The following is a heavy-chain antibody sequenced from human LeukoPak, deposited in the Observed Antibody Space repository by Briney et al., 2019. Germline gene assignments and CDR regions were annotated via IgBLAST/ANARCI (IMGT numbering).Heavy chain of an antibody. CDR3: ARGGDIVVVVAALGGYFDY. V-gene: IGHV3-21*01. Sequence: GGSLRLSCAASGFTFSSYSMNWVRQAPGKGLEWVSSISSSSSYIYYADSVKGRFTISRDNAKNSLYLQMNSLRAEDTAVYYCARGGDIVVVVAALGGYFDYWGQGTLVTVSS. D-gene: IGHD2-15*01. J-gene: IGHJ4*02. CDR1: GFTFSSYS. CDR2: ISSSSSYI.